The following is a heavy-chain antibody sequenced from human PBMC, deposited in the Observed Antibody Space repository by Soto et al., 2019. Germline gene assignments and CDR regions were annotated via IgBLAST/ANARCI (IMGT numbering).Heavy chain of an antibody. CDR2: IIPIFGTA. D-gene: IGHD1-26*01. V-gene: IGHV1-69*13. CDR3: AVDKGGSYEYYYGMDV. Sequence: SVKVSCKASGGTFSSYAISWVRQAPGQGLEWMGGIIPIFGTANYAQKFQGRVTITADESTSTAYMELSSLRSEDTAVYYCAVDKGGSYEYYYGMDVWGQGTTVTVSS. CDR1: GGTFSSYA. J-gene: IGHJ6*02.